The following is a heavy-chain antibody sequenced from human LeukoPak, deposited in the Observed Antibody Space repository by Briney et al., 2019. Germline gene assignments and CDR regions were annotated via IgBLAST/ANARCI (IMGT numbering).Heavy chain of an antibody. V-gene: IGHV3-48*02. J-gene: IGHJ4*02. CDR2: ISSSSSTI. Sequence: GGSLRLSCAASGFTFSSYSMNWVRQAPGKGPGWVSYISSSSSTIYYADSVKGRFTISRDNAKNSLYLQMNSLRDEDTAVYYYARVQQLVEHDDYWGQGTLVTVSS. CDR1: GFTFSSYS. D-gene: IGHD6-13*01. CDR3: ARVQQLVEHDDY.